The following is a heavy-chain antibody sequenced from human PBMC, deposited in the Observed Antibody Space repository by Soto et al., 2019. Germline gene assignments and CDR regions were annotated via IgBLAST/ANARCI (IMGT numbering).Heavy chain of an antibody. CDR3: ARDLGAYAFDI. V-gene: IGHV3-64*01. Sequence: EVQLVESGGGLVQPGGSLRLSCAASGFTFSSYAMHWVRQAPGKGLEYVSAISSNGGSTDYANSVKGRFTISRDNSKNTLYLQMGSVRAEDMAVYFCARDLGAYAFDIWGQGTMVTVSS. D-gene: IGHD1-26*01. J-gene: IGHJ3*02. CDR1: GFTFSSYA. CDR2: ISSNGGST.